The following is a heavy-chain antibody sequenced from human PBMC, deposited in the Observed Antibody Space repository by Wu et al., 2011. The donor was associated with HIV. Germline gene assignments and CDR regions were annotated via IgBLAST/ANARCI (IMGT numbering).Heavy chain of an antibody. CDR1: GYTFTDYD. D-gene: IGHD2/OR15-2a*01. CDR2: VDPEDGET. CDR3: TRSTEAADHPYYFLNI. J-gene: IGHJ6*01. V-gene: IGHV1-69-2*01. Sequence: EVQLVQSGAEMKKPGATVKISCKVSGYTFTDYDIHWVQQAPGKGLEWVGLVDPEDGETINAEKFQGRVTITADESRTTVHMELRSLRSDDSAVYFCTRSTEAADHPYYFLNIWGQGTTVTVSS.